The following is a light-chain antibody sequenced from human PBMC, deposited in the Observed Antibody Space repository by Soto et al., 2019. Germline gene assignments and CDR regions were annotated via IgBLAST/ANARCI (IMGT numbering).Light chain of an antibody. V-gene: IGLV2-23*02. Sequence: QSALTQPASVSGSPGQSITISCTGTSSNVGSYKLVSWYQQHPGKAPKLIIFEVTKRPSGVSNRFSGSKSGNTASLTISGLKVEDEADYYCCSSGGSRTYVFGTGTKLTVL. CDR1: SSNVGSYKL. CDR2: EVT. CDR3: CSSGGSRTYV. J-gene: IGLJ1*01.